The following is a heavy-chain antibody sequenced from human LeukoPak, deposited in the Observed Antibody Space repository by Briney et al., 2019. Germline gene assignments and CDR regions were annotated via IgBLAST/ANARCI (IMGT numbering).Heavy chain of an antibody. J-gene: IGHJ4*02. CDR3: ARVRQWQPHFDY. Sequence: GGSLRLSCAASGFTFSSYSMNWVRQAPAKGLEWVSSISSSSSYIYYADSVKGRFTISRDNAKNSLYLQMNSLRAEDTAVYYCARVRQWQPHFDYWGQGTLVTVSS. CDR2: ISSSSSYI. CDR1: GFTFSSYS. V-gene: IGHV3-21*01. D-gene: IGHD6-19*01.